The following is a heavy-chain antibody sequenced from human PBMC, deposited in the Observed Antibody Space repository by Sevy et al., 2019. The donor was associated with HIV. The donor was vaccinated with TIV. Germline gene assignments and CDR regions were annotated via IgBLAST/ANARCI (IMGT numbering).Heavy chain of an antibody. CDR2: ISHRGKT. V-gene: IGHV4-38-2*02. J-gene: IGHJ4*02. CDR1: GYSISSGYY. CDR3: ARGSQPINYDENGYYDY. Sequence: SETLSLTCTVSGYSISSGYYWGWIRQTPGKGLEWLGTISHRGKTHYTPSLKSRVTISVDTSKNQFSLRLNSVTAADTAVFYCARGSQPINYDENGYYDYWGQGTLVTVSS. D-gene: IGHD2-2*03.